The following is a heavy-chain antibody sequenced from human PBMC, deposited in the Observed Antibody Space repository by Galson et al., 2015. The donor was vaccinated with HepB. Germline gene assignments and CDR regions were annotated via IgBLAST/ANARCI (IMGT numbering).Heavy chain of an antibody. Sequence: SLRLSCAASGFTFSSYAMSWVRQAPGKGLEWVSAISGSGGSTYYADSVKGRFTISRDNSKNTLYLQMNSLRAEDTAVYYCAKRAPSNCSSGSCYPYYFDYWGHGTLVTVSS. D-gene: IGHD2-15*01. CDR2: ISGSGGST. J-gene: IGHJ4*01. CDR3: AKRAPSNCSSGSCYPYYFDY. V-gene: IGHV3-23*01. CDR1: GFTFSSYA.